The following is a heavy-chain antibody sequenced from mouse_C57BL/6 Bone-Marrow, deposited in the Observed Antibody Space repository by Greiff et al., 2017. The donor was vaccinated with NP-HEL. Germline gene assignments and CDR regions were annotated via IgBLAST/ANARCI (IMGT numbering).Heavy chain of an antibody. V-gene: IGHV1-81*01. J-gene: IGHJ3*01. CDR1: GYTFTSYG. CDR3: ARRYYGSSYGFAY. CDR2: IYPRSGNT. D-gene: IGHD1-1*01. Sequence: VKLLESGAELARPGASVKLSCKASGYTFTSYGISWVKQRTGQGLEWIGEIYPRSGNTYYNEKFKGKATLTADKSSSTAYMELRSLTSEDSAVYFCARRYYGSSYGFAYWGQGTLVTVSA.